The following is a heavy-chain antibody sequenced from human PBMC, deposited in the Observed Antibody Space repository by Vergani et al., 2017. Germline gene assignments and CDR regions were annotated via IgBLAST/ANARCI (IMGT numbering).Heavy chain of an antibody. CDR1: GYTFTGYY. CDR3: AIAEGTGDPLRFLEWLSYYYYGMDV. D-gene: IGHD3-3*01. Sequence: QVQLVQSGAEVKKPGASVKVSCKASGYTFTGYYMHWVRQAPGQGLEWMGWINPNSGGTNYAQKFQGRVTMTRNTSISTAYMELSSLRSEDTAVYYCAIAEGTGDPLRFLEWLSYYYYGMDVWGQGTTVTVSS. V-gene: IGHV1-2*02. J-gene: IGHJ6*02. CDR2: INPNSGGT.